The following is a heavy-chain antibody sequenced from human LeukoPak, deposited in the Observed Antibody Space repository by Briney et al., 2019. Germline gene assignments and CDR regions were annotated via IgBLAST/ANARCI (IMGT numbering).Heavy chain of an antibody. CDR3: ARDRLPSHQDDFDY. CDR2: ISSSGDSI. Sequence: GGSLRLSCAASGFKFSDYYMTWIRQAPGKGLEWVSYISSSGDSIYYADSVEGRFTISRDNSKNTLYLQMNSLRPEDTAVYYCARDRLPSHQDDFDYWGQGTLVTVSS. V-gene: IGHV3-11*04. J-gene: IGHJ4*02. CDR1: GFKFSDYY. D-gene: IGHD3-3*01.